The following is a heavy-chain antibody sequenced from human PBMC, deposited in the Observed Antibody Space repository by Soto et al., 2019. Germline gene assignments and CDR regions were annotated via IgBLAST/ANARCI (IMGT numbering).Heavy chain of an antibody. Sequence: QVQLVQSGAEVKKPGASVKVSCKASGYTFTSYGISWVRQAPGQGLEWMGWISAYNGNTNYAQKLQGRATMTTDTSTSTAYMELRSLRSDDTAVYYCARESQRVLRYFDWLRATDNWFDPWGQGTLVTVSS. CDR1: GYTFTSYG. CDR3: ARESQRVLRYFDWLRATDNWFDP. V-gene: IGHV1-18*01. CDR2: ISAYNGNT. J-gene: IGHJ5*02. D-gene: IGHD3-9*01.